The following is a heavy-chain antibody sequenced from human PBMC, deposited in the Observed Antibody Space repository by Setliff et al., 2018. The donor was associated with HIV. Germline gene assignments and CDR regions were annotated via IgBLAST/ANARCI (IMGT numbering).Heavy chain of an antibody. V-gene: IGHV4-39*01. Sequence: SETLSLTCTVSGRSISSSTYYWGWLRQPPGKGLEWFGSIYYTGNPQYNPSLKSRVTISVDTSKNQFSLQLRSVTAADTPVYYCARPGMATLKVWVDNWGQGTLVTVSS. CDR1: GRSISSSTYY. J-gene: IGHJ5*02. CDR2: IYYTGNP. CDR3: ARPGMATLKVWVDN. D-gene: IGHD5-12*01.